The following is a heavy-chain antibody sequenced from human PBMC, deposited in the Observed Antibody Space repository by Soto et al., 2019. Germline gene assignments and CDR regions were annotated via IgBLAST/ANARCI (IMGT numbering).Heavy chain of an antibody. CDR3: ARDSENDSSGYFDY. J-gene: IGHJ4*02. V-gene: IGHV3-7*05. D-gene: IGHD3-22*01. CDR1: GFTFSSYW. CDR2: IKQDGSEK. Sequence: GGSLRLSCAASGFTFSSYWMSWVRQAPGKGLEWVANIKQDGSEKYYVDSVKGRFTISRDNAKNSLYLQMNGLRAEDTAVYYCARDSENDSSGYFDYWGQGTLVTVSS.